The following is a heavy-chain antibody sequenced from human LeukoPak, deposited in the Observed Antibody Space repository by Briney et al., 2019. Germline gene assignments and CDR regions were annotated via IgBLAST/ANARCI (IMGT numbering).Heavy chain of an antibody. V-gene: IGHV3-13*01. D-gene: IGHD3-10*01. CDR1: GFTFSSYD. J-gene: IGHJ4*02. CDR2: IGTAGDT. CDR3: ARVGYYGSGSYYDI. Sequence: PGGSLRLSCAASGFTFSSYDMHWVRQATGKGLEWVSAIGTAGDTYYPGSVKGRFTISRENAKNSLYLQMNSLRAGDTAVYYCARVGYYGSGSYYDIWGQGTLVTVSS.